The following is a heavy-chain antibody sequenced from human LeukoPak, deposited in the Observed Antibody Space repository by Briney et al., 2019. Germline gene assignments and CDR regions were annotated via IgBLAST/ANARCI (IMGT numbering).Heavy chain of an antibody. V-gene: IGHV7-4-1*01. D-gene: IGHD6-19*01. J-gene: IGHJ4*02. Sequence: ASVKVSCKTSGFTFNDYVMNWVRQAPRQGLQWIGWINTNTGDPTYAQGFRGRFFFSLDSSPTTTYLQISTLEPGDTAVYYCVRARRGTVAGLDYWGQGTLVTVSS. CDR1: GFTFNDYV. CDR2: INTNTGDP. CDR3: VRARRGTVAGLDY.